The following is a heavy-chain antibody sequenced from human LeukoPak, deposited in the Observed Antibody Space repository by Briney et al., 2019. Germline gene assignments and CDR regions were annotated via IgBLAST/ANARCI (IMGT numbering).Heavy chain of an antibody. Sequence: SETLSLTCTVSGGSVSSGSYYWSWIRQPPGKGLEWIGYIYYSGSTNYNPSLKSRVTISVDTSKNQFSLKLSSVTAADTAVYYCARYDVGDPRIFDYWGQGTLVTVSS. D-gene: IGHD1-1*01. J-gene: IGHJ4*02. CDR1: GGSVSSGSYY. CDR2: IYYSGST. CDR3: ARYDVGDPRIFDY. V-gene: IGHV4-61*01.